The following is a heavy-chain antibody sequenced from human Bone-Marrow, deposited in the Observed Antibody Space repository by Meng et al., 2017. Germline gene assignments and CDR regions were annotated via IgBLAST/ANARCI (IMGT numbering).Heavy chain of an antibody. D-gene: IGHD2-15*01. Sequence: GESLKISCAASGFTFITYTMSWVRQVPGKGLEWVSSISDSGGRIYYAESVKGRFTISRDNAKNSLYLQMNSLRAEDTAVYYCARVPYCSGGSCYSAAFDIWGQGTMVTVSS. V-gene: IGHV3-23*01. CDR1: GFTFITYT. CDR2: ISDSGGRI. J-gene: IGHJ3*02. CDR3: ARVPYCSGGSCYSAAFDI.